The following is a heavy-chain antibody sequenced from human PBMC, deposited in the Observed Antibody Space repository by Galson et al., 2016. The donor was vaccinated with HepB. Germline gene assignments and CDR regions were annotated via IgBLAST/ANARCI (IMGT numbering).Heavy chain of an antibody. D-gene: IGHD3-16*01. V-gene: IGHV4-31*03. Sequence: TLSLTCTVSGGSISNADVHWSWIRQHPERGLEWIGHIFCTGTSYYNPSLRSRVVLSVDTSRSQFSLIVRSVTAADTALYYCARDTSLGGFDSWGRGTLVTVSS. CDR2: IFCTGTS. J-gene: IGHJ4*02. CDR3: ARDTSLGGFDS. CDR1: GGSISNADVH.